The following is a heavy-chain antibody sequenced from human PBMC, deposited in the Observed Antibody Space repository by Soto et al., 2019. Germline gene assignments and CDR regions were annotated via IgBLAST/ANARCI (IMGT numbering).Heavy chain of an antibody. CDR1: GYTFTTFP. Sequence: QVQLVQSGAEVKMPGASVKVSCQTSGYTFTTFPIHWVRQAPGQRLEWMGWIDPGDGNTGYSQNFQDRITITKDTSATTAYMELSSLRSEDTAVYYYARKDYYSSGTYHFDYWGQGALVTVSS. CDR3: ARKDYYSSGTYHFDY. D-gene: IGHD3-10*01. J-gene: IGHJ4*02. V-gene: IGHV1-3*01. CDR2: IDPGDGNT.